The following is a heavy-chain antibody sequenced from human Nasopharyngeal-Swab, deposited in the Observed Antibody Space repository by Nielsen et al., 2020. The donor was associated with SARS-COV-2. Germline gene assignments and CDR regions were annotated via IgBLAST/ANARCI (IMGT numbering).Heavy chain of an antibody. V-gene: IGHV1-24*01. CDR1: GYTLTELS. CDR3: ATGVAVAGRTHFVDY. J-gene: IGHJ4*02. D-gene: IGHD6-19*01. CDR2: FDPEDGET. Sequence: ASVKVSCKVSGYTLTELSMHWVRQAPAKGLEWMGGFDPEDGETIYAQKFQGRVTMTEDTSTDTAYMELSSLRSEDTAVYYCATGVAVAGRTHFVDYWGQGTLVTVSS.